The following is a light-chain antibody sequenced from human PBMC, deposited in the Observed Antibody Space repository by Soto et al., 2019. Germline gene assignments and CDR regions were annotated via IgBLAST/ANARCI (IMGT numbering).Light chain of an antibody. CDR2: GAS. CDR1: QSVNSSY. CDR3: QQYCSSPRT. J-gene: IGKJ1*01. V-gene: IGKV3-20*01. Sequence: EIVLTQSPGTLSLSPGERATLSCRASQSVNSSYLAWYQQKPGQDPRLLIYGASSRATGIPYRFSGSGSGTDFTHTISIMEPEDFAVYYCQQYCSSPRTFGQGTTVEIK.